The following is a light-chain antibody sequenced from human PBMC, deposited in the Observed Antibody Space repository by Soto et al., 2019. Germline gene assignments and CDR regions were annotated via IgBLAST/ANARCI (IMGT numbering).Light chain of an antibody. CDR2: STS. J-gene: IGLJ3*02. V-gene: IGLV7-43*01. CDR1: TGAAPSAYH. CDR3: LLYYGGAWV. Sequence: QTVVPQEPSLTVSPGGTVTLTCASSTGAAPSAYHPNWFQQKPGQAPRTLIYSTSIKRSWTPARFSGSLLGGKAALTLSGVQPEDEAEYYCLLYYGGAWVFGGGTKVTVL.